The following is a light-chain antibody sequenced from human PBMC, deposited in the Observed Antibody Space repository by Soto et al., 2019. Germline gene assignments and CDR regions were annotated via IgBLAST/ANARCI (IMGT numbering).Light chain of an antibody. CDR2: LGS. Sequence: EIVMTQSPPSLTVTPGEPASISCRSSQRLLHSNGNNFLDWYLQKPGQSPQLLIYLGSNRASGDPDRVSGGAAGTDFTLKISRVEAEDVGVYYCMQALQTPYTFGLGTKLEIK. CDR1: QRLLHSNGNNF. V-gene: IGKV2-28*01. J-gene: IGKJ2*01. CDR3: MQALQTPYT.